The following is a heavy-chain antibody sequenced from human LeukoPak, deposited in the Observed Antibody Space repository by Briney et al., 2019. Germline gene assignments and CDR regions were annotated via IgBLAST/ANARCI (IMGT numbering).Heavy chain of an antibody. CDR2: IYNGGST. CDR1: GGSVSSGSYY. Sequence: SETLSLTCTVSGGSVSSGSYYWGWIRQPPGKGLEWVGCIYNGGSTYYDPSLKSRVTISVDTSKNQVSLKVNSVTAADTAVYYCARRGSSGRSFDYWGQGTLVTVSS. D-gene: IGHD6-25*01. CDR3: ARRGSSGRSFDY. V-gene: IGHV4-39*01. J-gene: IGHJ4*02.